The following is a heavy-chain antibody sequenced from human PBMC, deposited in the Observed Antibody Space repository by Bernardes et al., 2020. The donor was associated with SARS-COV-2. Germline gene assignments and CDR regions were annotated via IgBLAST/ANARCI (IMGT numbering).Heavy chain of an antibody. CDR1: GYTFSSYV. J-gene: IGHJ3*01. D-gene: IGHD3-3*01. Sequence: ASLKVCCKASGYTFSSYVIIRVREAPGHGLEWMGWINTYNDYTHYAPNLQGRVPMTTDTSTTTAYMELRNLTSDDTAVYYRARSIIPIFGGPPNAFDFWGQGTMVTVSS. V-gene: IGHV1-18*04. CDR3: ARSIIPIFGGPPNAFDF. CDR2: INTYNDYT.